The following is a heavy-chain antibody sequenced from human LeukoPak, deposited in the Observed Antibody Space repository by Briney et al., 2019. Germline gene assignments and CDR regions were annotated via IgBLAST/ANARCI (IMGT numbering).Heavy chain of an antibody. J-gene: IGHJ5*02. CDR2: IHPGDSDT. V-gene: IGHV5-51*01. D-gene: IGHD1-26*01. CDR1: GYSFTSYW. CDR3: ARHPIVGASQSWFDP. Sequence: GESLKIFCKGSGYSFTSYWIAWVRQMPGKGLEWMGIIHPGDSDTRYSPSFEGQVTISADESISTAYLQWSSLTASDTAIYYCARHPIVGASQSWFDPWGQGTLVTVSS.